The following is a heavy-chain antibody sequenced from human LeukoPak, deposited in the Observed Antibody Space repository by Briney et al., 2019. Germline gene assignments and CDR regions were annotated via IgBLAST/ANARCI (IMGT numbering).Heavy chain of an antibody. J-gene: IGHJ6*04. CDR3: ARDMVRGVIASIDV. CDR2: IRSSSSHI. CDR1: GFPLCSYS. V-gene: IGHV3-21*01. D-gene: IGHD3-10*01. Sequence: GGSLRLSCAASGFPLCSYSVKWARQAPGRGREWVSSIRSSSSHIYYADSVKGRFPLSRHHAKHSLYLQRNSLGAVDTAVYYCARDMVRGVIASIDVWGKGTTVTVSS.